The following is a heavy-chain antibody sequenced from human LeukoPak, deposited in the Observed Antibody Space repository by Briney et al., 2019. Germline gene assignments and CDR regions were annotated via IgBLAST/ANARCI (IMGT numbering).Heavy chain of an antibody. V-gene: IGHV4-30-4*01. D-gene: IGHD2-21*02. CDR2: IYYSGST. J-gene: IGHJ3*02. CDR1: GGSISSGDYY. CDR3: ARDLNICGGDCSGGFDI. Sequence: SETLSLTCTVSGGSISSGDYYWSWIRQPPGKGLEWIGYIYYSGSTYYNPSLKSRVTISVDTSKNQFSLKLSSVTAADTAVYYCARDLNICGGDCSGGFDIWGQGTMVTVSS.